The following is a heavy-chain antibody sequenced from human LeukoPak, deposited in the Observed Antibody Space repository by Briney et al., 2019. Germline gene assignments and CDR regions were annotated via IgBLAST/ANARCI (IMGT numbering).Heavy chain of an antibody. V-gene: IGHV4-38-2*02. CDR3: ARRYDFWSGYPPPLDY. D-gene: IGHD3-3*01. CDR2: FHYSGST. J-gene: IGHJ4*02. Sequence: PSETLSLTCTVSGYSISSAYYWGWIRQPPGKGLEWIGSFHYSGSTYYNPSLKSRVTISVDTPKNQFSLKLTSVTAADTAVYYCARRYDFWSGYPPPLDYWGQGTLVTVSS. CDR1: GYSISSAYY.